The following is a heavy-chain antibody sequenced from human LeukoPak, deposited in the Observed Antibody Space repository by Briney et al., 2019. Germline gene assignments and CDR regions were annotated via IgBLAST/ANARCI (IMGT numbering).Heavy chain of an antibody. CDR3: TRRAYSDGYVDY. J-gene: IGHJ4*02. CDR1: GFTFGDYA. D-gene: IGHD5-18*01. CDR2: IRSKAYGGTT. V-gene: IGHV3-49*03. Sequence: GGSLRLSCSASGFTFGDYAMSWFRQAPGKGLEWVGFIRSKAYGGTTQYAASVKGRFTISRDDSESIAYLQMNSLKTEDTAVYYCTRRAYSDGYVDYWGQGTLVTVSS.